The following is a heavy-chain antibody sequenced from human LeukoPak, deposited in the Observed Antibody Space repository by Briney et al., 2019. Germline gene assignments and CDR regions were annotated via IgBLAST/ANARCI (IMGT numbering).Heavy chain of an antibody. CDR1: GFTFDDYG. Sequence: PGGSLRLSCAASGFTFDDYGMSWVRHAPGKGLEWVSGINWNGGSTVYADSVKGRFTISRDNAKNSLYLQMNSLRAEDTALYYCARVVDYGDQETLEVFDYWGQGTLVTVSS. CDR3: ARVVDYGDQETLEVFDY. J-gene: IGHJ4*02. D-gene: IGHD4-17*01. CDR2: INWNGGST. V-gene: IGHV3-20*04.